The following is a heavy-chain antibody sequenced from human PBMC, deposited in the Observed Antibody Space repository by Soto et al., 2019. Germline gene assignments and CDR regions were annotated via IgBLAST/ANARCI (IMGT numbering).Heavy chain of an antibody. CDR1: GDTFSFYT. D-gene: IGHD3-10*01. Sequence: ASVKVSCKASGDTFSFYTINWVRQAPGLGLEWMGRVNPIVSMSNYAQKFQGRVTITADKSTNTAYMQLSSLRSEDTAVYYCAASYGSGYRAFDYWGQGALVTVSS. CDR2: VNPIVSMS. V-gene: IGHV1-69*02. CDR3: AASYGSGYRAFDY. J-gene: IGHJ4*02.